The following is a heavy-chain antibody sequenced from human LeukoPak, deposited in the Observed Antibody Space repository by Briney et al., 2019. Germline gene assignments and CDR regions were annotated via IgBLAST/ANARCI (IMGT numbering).Heavy chain of an antibody. CDR2: ISWNSGSI. J-gene: IGHJ4*02. D-gene: IGHD6-6*01. CDR1: GFTFDDYA. Sequence: PGGSLRLSCAASGFTFDDYAMHWVRQAPGKGLEWVSGISWNSGSIGYADSVKGRFTISRDNAKNSLYLQMNSLRAEDTALYYCAKESSSSPSFDYWGQGTLVTVSS. CDR3: AKESSSSPSFDY. V-gene: IGHV3-9*01.